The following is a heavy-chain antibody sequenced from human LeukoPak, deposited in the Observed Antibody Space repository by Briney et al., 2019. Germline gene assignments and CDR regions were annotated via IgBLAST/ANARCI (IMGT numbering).Heavy chain of an antibody. CDR2: ISDSGSIT. CDR1: GFAFSSQA. J-gene: IGHJ4*02. D-gene: IGHD6-19*01. V-gene: IGHV3-23*01. CDR3: AKDARRTSGWYFFDY. Sequence: GGSLRLSCAASGFAFSSQAMGWVRQAPGKGLEWVSVISDSGSITYYADSVKGRFTISRDNSKNTLFLQMNSLRAEDTAVYYCAKDARRTSGWYFFDYWGQGSLVTVS.